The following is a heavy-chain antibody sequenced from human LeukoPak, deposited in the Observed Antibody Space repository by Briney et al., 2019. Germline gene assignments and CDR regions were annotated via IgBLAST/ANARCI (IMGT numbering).Heavy chain of an antibody. Sequence: GGSLILSCAASGFPFTSYWMSWVRQAPGKGLEWVANIKQDGSQKYYVDSVRGRFTISRDNAENSLYLQMNSLTAEDTAVYYCASLYCSGASCYANLHHWGQGTLVAVSS. CDR2: IKQDGSQK. V-gene: IGHV3-7*02. CDR1: GFPFTSYW. J-gene: IGHJ5*02. D-gene: IGHD2-15*01. CDR3: ASLYCSGASCYANLHH.